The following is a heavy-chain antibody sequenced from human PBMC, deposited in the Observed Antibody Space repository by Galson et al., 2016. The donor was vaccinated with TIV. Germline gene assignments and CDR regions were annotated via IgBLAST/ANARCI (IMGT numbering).Heavy chain of an antibody. CDR3: ATDVSTKYFDTSGYSPLGF. CDR1: GYTLTEVA. J-gene: IGHJ4*02. CDR2: FDPEDGKT. Sequence: SVKVSCKVSGYTLTEVAMYWVRQAPGKGLEWMGGFDPEDGKTIYAQRFQGRVTMTEDTSTDTAYMELSSLRSEDTAVYYCATDVSTKYFDTSGYSPLGFWGQGTLVVVSS. D-gene: IGHD3-22*01. V-gene: IGHV1-24*01.